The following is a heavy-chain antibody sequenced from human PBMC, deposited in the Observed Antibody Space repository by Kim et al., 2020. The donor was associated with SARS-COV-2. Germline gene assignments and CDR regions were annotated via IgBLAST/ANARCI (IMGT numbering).Heavy chain of an antibody. CDR3: VRDVGGGYFDY. CDR2: VNQDESEK. CDR1: GFTFGAYC. J-gene: IGHJ4*02. Sequence: GGSLRLSCAVSGFTFGAYCMAWVRQAPGKGLEWVANVNQDESEKYFVDSVKGRFTISRDNAENSVFLQMNSLRAEDTAVYYCVRDVGGGYFDYSGQGTLV. V-gene: IGHV3-7*01. D-gene: IGHD2-15*01.